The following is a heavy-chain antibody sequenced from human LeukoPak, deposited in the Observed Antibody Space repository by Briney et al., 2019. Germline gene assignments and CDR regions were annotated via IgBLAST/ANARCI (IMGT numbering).Heavy chain of an antibody. CDR3: AKGSYYDSSGSFYFDY. V-gene: IGHV3-7*03. Sequence: GGSLRLSCAATGFTFSHYWMSWVRQAPGKGLEWVANIKQDGNELYYVDSVKGRFTISRDNSKNTLYVQVNSLGTEDTAAYYCAKGSYYDSSGSFYFDYWGQGTLVTVSS. CDR2: IKQDGNEL. D-gene: IGHD3-22*01. J-gene: IGHJ4*02. CDR1: GFTFSHYW.